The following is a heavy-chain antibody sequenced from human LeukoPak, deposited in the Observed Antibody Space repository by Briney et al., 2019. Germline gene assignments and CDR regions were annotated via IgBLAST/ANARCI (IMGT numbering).Heavy chain of an antibody. CDR2: INHSGST. D-gene: IGHD3-22*01. J-gene: IGHJ4*02. CDR3: AGARVVITGGYFDY. Sequence: SETLSLTCAVYGGSFSGYYWSWIRQPPGKGLEWIGEINHSGSTNYNPSLKSRVTISVDTSKNQFSLKLSSVTAADTAVYYCAGARVVITGGYFDYWGQGTLVTVSS. V-gene: IGHV4-34*01. CDR1: GGSFSGYY.